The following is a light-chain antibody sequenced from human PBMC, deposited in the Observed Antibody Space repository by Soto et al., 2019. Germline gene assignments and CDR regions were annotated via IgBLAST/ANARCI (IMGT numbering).Light chain of an antibody. Sequence: QSALTQPASVSGSPGQSITISCTGSRSDVGSYNLVSWYQQYPGKAPKLMIYEVSKRPSGVSNRFSGSKSRNTASLTISGLQAEDEADYYCCSYAGTYVFGTGTKVTVL. CDR1: RSDVGSYNL. CDR3: CSYAGTYV. CDR2: EVS. V-gene: IGLV2-23*02. J-gene: IGLJ1*01.